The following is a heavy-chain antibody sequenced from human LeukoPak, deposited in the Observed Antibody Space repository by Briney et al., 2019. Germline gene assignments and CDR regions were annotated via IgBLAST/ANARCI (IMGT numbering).Heavy chain of an antibody. J-gene: IGHJ4*02. CDR2: INHSGST. CDR3: ERGRIGGYYDSSGYPYYFDY. V-gene: IGHV4-34*01. CDR1: GGSFSGYY. Sequence: PSETLSLTCAVYGGSFSGYYWSWIRQPPGKGLEWIGEINHSGSTNYNPSLKSRVTISVDTSKNQFSLKLSSVTAADTAVYYCERGRIGGYYDSSGYPYYFDYWGQGTLVTVSS. D-gene: IGHD3-22*01.